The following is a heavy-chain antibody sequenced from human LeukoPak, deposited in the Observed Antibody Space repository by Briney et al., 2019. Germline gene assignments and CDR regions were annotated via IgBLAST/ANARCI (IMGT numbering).Heavy chain of an antibody. D-gene: IGHD3-22*01. V-gene: IGHV1-69*06. CDR2: IILIFGTA. J-gene: IGHJ4*02. CDR3: ARDHPPRDSRGYYELDY. Sequence: ASVKVSCKASGGTFSSYAISWVRQAPGPGLEWMGGIILIFGTANYAQKFQGRVTITADKSTSKAYMELSSLRSEDTAVYYCARDHPPRDSRGYYELDYWGQGTLVTVSS. CDR1: GGTFSSYA.